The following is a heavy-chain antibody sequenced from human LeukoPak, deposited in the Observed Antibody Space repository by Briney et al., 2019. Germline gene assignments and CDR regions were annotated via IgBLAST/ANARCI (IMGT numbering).Heavy chain of an antibody. D-gene: IGHD3-9*01. CDR2: ISGSGGST. J-gene: IGHJ4*02. Sequence: GGSLRLSCAASGFTFSTYGMSWVRKAPGKGLEWVSGISGSGGSTYYGDSVKGRFTISRDNSKNTLYLQMNSLRAEDTAVYYCAKLRDYDILTGYFDYWGQGTLVTVSS. V-gene: IGHV3-23*01. CDR3: AKLRDYDILTGYFDY. CDR1: GFTFSTYG.